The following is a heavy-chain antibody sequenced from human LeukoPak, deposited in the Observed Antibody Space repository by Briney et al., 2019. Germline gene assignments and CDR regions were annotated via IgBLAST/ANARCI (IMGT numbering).Heavy chain of an antibody. CDR1: GFTFSSYG. V-gene: IGHV3-33*01. J-gene: IGHJ4*02. D-gene: IGHD6-13*01. CDR2: IWYDGSNK. CDR3: ARDSSSFLFDY. Sequence: GRSLRLSCAASGFTFSSYGMHWVRQAPGKGLEWVAVIWYDGSNKYYADSVKGRFTISRDNSKNTLYLQMNSLRAEDTAVYYCARDSSSFLFDYWGQGTLVTVSS.